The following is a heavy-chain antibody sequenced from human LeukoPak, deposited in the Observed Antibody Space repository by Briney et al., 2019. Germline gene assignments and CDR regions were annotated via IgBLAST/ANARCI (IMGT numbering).Heavy chain of an antibody. D-gene: IGHD2-2*01. J-gene: IGHJ4*02. Sequence: ASVKVSCKASGYTFTSYGISWVRQAPGQGLEWMGWISAYNGNTNYAQKLQGRVTMTTDTSTSTAYMELRSLRSDDTAVYYCARVSYCSSTSCYDTAVIDYWGQGTLVTVSS. V-gene: IGHV1-18*01. CDR1: GYTFTSYG. CDR3: ARVSYCSSTSCYDTAVIDY. CDR2: ISAYNGNT.